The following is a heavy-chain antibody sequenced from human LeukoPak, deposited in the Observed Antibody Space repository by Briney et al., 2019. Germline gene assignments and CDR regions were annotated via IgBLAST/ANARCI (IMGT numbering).Heavy chain of an antibody. J-gene: IGHJ1*01. CDR2: IKSKTDGGTI. V-gene: IGHV3-15*01. CDR3: TTDLSELDDSGYYAKYFHH. Sequence: PGGSLRLSCAAAGFTFSKVWMSWVRPAPGKGLEWVGRIKSKTDGGTIDYAAPVKGRFTISRDDSKDTLFLQMNSLKTEDTAVYYCTTDLSELDDSGYYAKYFHHWGQGTLVSVSS. D-gene: IGHD3-22*01. CDR1: GFTFSKVW.